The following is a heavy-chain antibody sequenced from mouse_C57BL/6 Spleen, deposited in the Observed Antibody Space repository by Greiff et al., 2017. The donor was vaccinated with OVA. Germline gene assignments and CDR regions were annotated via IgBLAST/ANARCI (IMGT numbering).Heavy chain of an antibody. D-gene: IGHD1-1*01. CDR3: ARGTTDPFSMDY. CDR2: IHPNSGST. Sequence: VQLQQPGAELVKPGASVKLSCKASGYTFTSYWMHWVKQRPGQGLEWIGMIHPNSGSTNYNEKFKSKATLTVDKSSSTAYMQLSSLTSEDSAVYYCARGTTDPFSMDYWGQGTSVTVSS. CDR1: GYTFTSYW. J-gene: IGHJ4*01. V-gene: IGHV1-64*01.